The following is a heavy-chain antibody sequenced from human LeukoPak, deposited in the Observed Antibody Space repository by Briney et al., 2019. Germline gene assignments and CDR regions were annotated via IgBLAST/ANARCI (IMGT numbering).Heavy chain of an antibody. J-gene: IGHJ6*03. CDR2: INPNSGGT. Sequence: GASVKVSCKASGYTFTGYDMHWVRQAPGQGLEWMGWINPNSGGTNYAQKLQGRVTMTRDTSISTAYMELSRLRSDDTAVYYGAREKVTGGSVQGYYYYMDVWGKGTTVTISS. V-gene: IGHV1-2*02. D-gene: IGHD7-27*01. CDR1: GYTFTGYD. CDR3: AREKVTGGSVQGYYYYMDV.